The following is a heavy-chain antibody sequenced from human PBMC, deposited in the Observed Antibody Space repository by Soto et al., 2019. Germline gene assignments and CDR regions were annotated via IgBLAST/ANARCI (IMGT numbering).Heavy chain of an antibody. D-gene: IGHD3-22*01. CDR3: AAMRGAYDSRGYDY. CDR2: IYHSGST. V-gene: IGHV4-30-2*01. CDR1: GGSISSGGYS. Sequence: PSETLSLTCAVSGGSISSGGYSWSWIRQPPGKGLEWIGYIYHSGSTYYNPSLKSRVTISVDRSKNQFSLKLSSVTAADTAVYYCAAMRGAYDSRGYDYWGQGTLVSLSS. J-gene: IGHJ4*02.